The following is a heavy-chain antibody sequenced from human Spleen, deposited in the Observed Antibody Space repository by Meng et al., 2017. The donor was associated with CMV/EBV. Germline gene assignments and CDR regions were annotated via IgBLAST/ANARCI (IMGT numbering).Heavy chain of an antibody. Sequence: GFSFSDYGLNWVRQAPGKGLEWVSSISSAGTYIYYANSLKGRFTISRDNAKNSLYLQMRSLRADDTAIYYCARGRGVPAGSYYFDSWGQGTLVTVSS. D-gene: IGHD2-2*01. J-gene: IGHJ4*02. CDR1: GFSFSDYG. CDR3: ARGRGVPAGSYYFDS. V-gene: IGHV3-21*01. CDR2: ISSAGTYI.